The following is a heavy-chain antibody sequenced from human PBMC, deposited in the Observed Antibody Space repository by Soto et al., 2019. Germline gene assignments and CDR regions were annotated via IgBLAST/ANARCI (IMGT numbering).Heavy chain of an antibody. CDR3: ASTDYSNYRNYYYMDV. Sequence: GGSLRLSCAASGFTFTSYWMSWVRQAPGKGLEWVANIKQDGSEKYYVDSVKGRFTISRDNAKNSLYLQMNSLRAEDTAVYYCASTDYSNYRNYYYMDVWGKGTAVTVSS. J-gene: IGHJ6*03. D-gene: IGHD4-4*01. CDR1: GFTFTSYW. CDR2: IKQDGSEK. V-gene: IGHV3-7*01.